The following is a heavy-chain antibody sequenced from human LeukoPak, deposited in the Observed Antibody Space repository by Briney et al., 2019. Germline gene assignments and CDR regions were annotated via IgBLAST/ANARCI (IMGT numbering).Heavy chain of an antibody. CDR2: IYSGGST. Sequence: GGSLRLSCAAAGFTVSSNFMTWVRQAPGQGLEWVSVIYSGGSTYYADSVKDRFTISRDNSKNMLYLQMNSLRAEDTAVYYCARGGDSLHYWGQGTLVTVSS. V-gene: IGHV3-66*01. CDR3: ARGGDSLHY. J-gene: IGHJ4*02. CDR1: GFTVSSNF. D-gene: IGHD3-10*01.